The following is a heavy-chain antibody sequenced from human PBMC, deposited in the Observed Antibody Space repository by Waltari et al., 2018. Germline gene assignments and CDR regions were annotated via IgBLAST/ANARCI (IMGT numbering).Heavy chain of an antibody. CDR3: AISTPGIAVALDY. CDR2: VYNTGGN. CDR1: GGPIRAYY. J-gene: IGHJ4*02. Sequence: QVQLQESGPGLVKPSETLRPTCPVSGGPIRAYYWSWIRQPPGKGLEWIGYVYNTGGNNYNHSLMSRLSVSIDTSKNQVSLNLNSVTAADTARYFCAISTPGIAVALDYWGQGIPVTVSS. V-gene: IGHV4-59*01. D-gene: IGHD6-19*01.